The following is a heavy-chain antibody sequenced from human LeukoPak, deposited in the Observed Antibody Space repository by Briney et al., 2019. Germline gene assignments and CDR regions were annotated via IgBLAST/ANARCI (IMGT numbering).Heavy chain of an antibody. J-gene: IGHJ3*02. V-gene: IGHV3-66*01. Sequence: GGSLRLSCAASGFTVSSNYMSWVRQAPGKGLEWVSVIYSGGSTYYADSVKGRFTISRDNSKNTLYLQMNSLRAEDTAVYYCASRLTGSAFDIWGQGTMVTVSS. CDR1: GFTVSSNY. CDR3: ASRLTGSAFDI. CDR2: IYSGGST. D-gene: IGHD1-26*01.